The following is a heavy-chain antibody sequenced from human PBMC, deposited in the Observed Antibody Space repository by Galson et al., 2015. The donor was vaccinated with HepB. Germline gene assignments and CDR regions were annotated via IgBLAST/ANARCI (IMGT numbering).Heavy chain of an antibody. Sequence: CAISGDSVSSHSAAWNWIRQSPSRGLEWLGITYFRSKWYYAYALSLKSRITINPDTSKNQFSLQLNSVTPEDTAVYYCARESGSRFDPWGQGILVTVSS. CDR3: ARESGSRFDP. CDR2: TYFRSKWYY. CDR1: GDSVSSHSAA. V-gene: IGHV6-1*01. J-gene: IGHJ5*02. D-gene: IGHD7-27*01.